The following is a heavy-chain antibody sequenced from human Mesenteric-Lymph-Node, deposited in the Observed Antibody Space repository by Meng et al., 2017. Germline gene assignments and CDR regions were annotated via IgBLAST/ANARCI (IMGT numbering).Heavy chain of an antibody. CDR3: ARDAIGYGDYGDDY. CDR2: IIPILGIA. D-gene: IGHD4-17*01. J-gene: IGHJ4*02. CDR1: GGTFSSYT. V-gene: IGHV1-69*04. Sequence: SVKVSCKASGGTFSSYTISWVRQAPGQGLEWMGRIIPILGIANYAQKFQGRVTITADKSTSTAYMELSRLRSEDTAVYYCARDAIGYGDYGDDYWGQGTLVTVSS.